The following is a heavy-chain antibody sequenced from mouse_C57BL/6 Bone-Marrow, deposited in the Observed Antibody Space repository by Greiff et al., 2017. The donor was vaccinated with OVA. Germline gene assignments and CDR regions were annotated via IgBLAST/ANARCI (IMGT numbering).Heavy chain of an antibody. Sequence: VQLQQSGAELVRPGASVKLSCTASGFNIKDDYMHWVKQRPEQGLEWIGWIDPEHGDTEYASKFQGKATITADTSSNTAYLQLSSLTSEDTAVYYCTTRGWGNYGWYFDVWGTGTTVTVSS. CDR1: GFNIKDDY. CDR2: IDPEHGDT. J-gene: IGHJ1*03. D-gene: IGHD2-1*01. V-gene: IGHV14-4*01. CDR3: TTRGWGNYGWYFDV.